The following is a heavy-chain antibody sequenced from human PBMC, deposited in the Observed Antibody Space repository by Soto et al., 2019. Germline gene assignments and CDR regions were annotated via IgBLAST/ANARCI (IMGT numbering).Heavy chain of an antibody. D-gene: IGHD6-13*01. Sequence: PGGSLRLSCAASGFTFSSYSMHWVRQAPGKGLEWVSYISSSSSTIYYADSVKGRFTISRDNAKNSLYLQMNSLRDEDTAVYYCARGDSSRPAWRLDYYYGMDVWGQGTTVTVSS. V-gene: IGHV3-48*02. CDR2: ISSSSSTI. CDR1: GFTFSSYS. CDR3: ARGDSSRPAWRLDYYYGMDV. J-gene: IGHJ6*02.